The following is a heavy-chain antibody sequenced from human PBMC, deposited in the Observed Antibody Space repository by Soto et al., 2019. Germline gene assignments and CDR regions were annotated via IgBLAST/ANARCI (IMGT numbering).Heavy chain of an antibody. V-gene: IGHV4-30-2*01. CDR3: ARRGGWLQFGYFDY. D-gene: IGHD5-12*01. J-gene: IGHJ4*02. Sequence: SETLSLTCAVSGGSISSGGYSWSWIRQPPGKGLEWIGYIYHSGSTYYNPSLKSRVTISVDRSKNQFSLKLSSVTAADTAVYYCARRGGWLQFGYFDYWGQGTLVTVS. CDR1: GGSISSGGYS. CDR2: IYHSGST.